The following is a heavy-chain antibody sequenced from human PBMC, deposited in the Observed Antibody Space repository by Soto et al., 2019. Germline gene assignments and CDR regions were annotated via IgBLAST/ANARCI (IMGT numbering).Heavy chain of an antibody. V-gene: IGHV3-23*01. CDR1: GFTFSSYA. CDR2: ISGSGGST. Sequence: EVQLLESGGGLVQPGGSLRLSCAASGFTFSSYAMSWVRQAPGKGLEWVSAISGSGGSTYYADSVKGRFTISRDNSKNTLXXXMNXXXAEXXAXXXXXXXXTPFDYWGQGTLVTVSS. J-gene: IGHJ4*02. CDR3: XXXXTPFDY.